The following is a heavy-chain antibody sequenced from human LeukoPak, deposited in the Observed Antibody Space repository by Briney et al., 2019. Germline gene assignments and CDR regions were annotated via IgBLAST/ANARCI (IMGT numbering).Heavy chain of an antibody. CDR3: ARVLAYYYDSSGYYDWYFDL. J-gene: IGHJ2*01. V-gene: IGHV3-66*01. CDR2: IYSGGST. Sequence: PGGSLRLSCAASGFTFSSYSMNWVRQAPGKGLEWVSIIYSGGSTYYTDSVKGRFTISRDNSKNTLYLQMNSLGAEDTAVYYCARVLAYYYDSSGYYDWYFDLWGRGTLVTVSS. D-gene: IGHD3-22*01. CDR1: GFTFSSYS.